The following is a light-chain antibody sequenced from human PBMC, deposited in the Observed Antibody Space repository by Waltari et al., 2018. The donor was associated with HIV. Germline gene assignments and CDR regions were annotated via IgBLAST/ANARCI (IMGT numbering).Light chain of an antibody. CDR3: LLSYGSVRL. CDR2: DAT. J-gene: IGLJ2*01. Sequence: QTVVTQEPSLTVSPGGTVTLTCGSTTGTVTSDHHPYWFQQKPGQAPRTLVYDATDKHSCTPARFSPSFLGGKAALTLTAAQPEDEADYYCLLSYGSVRLFGGGTRLTV. V-gene: IGLV7-46*01. CDR1: TGTVTSDHH.